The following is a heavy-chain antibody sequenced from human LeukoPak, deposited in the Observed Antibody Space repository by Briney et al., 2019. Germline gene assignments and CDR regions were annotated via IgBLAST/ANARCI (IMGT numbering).Heavy chain of an antibody. CDR1: GGSISSYY. CDR2: IYYSGST. V-gene: IGHV4-59*07. CDR3: ARGIIAVAGDYFDY. J-gene: IGHJ4*02. D-gene: IGHD6-19*01. Sequence: PSDTLSLTCTVSGGSISSYYWSWILQPPGNALDYIGYIYYSGSTNYNPSLKSRVTIPVDTSKNQFSLNLSSVTAADTAVYYCARGIIAVAGDYFDYWGQGTLVTVSS.